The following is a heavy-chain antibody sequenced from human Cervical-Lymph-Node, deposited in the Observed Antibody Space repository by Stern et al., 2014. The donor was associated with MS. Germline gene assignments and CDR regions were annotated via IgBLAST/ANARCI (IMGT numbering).Heavy chain of an antibody. D-gene: IGHD5-24*01. CDR1: GFSLSTTGMR. CDR3: ARSSRDGYKDFDY. Sequence: QVTLRESGPALVKPTQTLTLTCTFSGFSLSTTGMRVSWIRQPPGKALEWLARIDWDDDKFYSTSLKTRLTISKDTSKNQVVLTMTNMDPVDTATYYCARSSRDGYKDFDYWGQGTLVTVSS. CDR2: IDWDDDK. J-gene: IGHJ4*02. V-gene: IGHV2-70*04.